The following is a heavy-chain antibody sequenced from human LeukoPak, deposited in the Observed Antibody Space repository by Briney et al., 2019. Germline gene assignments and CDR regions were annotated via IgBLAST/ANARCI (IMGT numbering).Heavy chain of an antibody. CDR3: AREIGARGVDY. J-gene: IGHJ4*02. V-gene: IGHV4-61*02. Sequence: SQTLSLTCTVSGGSISSGSYYWSWIRQPAGKGLEWIGRIYTSGSTNYNPSLKSRVTISVDTSKNQFSLKLSSVTAADTAVYYCAREIGARGVDYWGQGTLVTVSS. CDR2: IYTSGST. CDR1: GGSISSGSYY. D-gene: IGHD1-26*01.